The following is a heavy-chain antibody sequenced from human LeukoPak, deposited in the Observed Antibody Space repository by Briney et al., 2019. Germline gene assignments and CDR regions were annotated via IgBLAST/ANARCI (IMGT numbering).Heavy chain of an antibody. Sequence: GGSLRLSCAASGFTFSSYAMSWVRQAPGKGPEWVSAISGSGGSTYYADSVKGRFTISRDNSKNTLYLQMNSLRAEDTAVYYCAKDIVVVPAAGNWFDPWGQGTLVTVSS. J-gene: IGHJ5*02. CDR3: AKDIVVVPAAGNWFDP. CDR1: GFTFSSYA. D-gene: IGHD2-2*01. V-gene: IGHV3-23*01. CDR2: ISGSGGST.